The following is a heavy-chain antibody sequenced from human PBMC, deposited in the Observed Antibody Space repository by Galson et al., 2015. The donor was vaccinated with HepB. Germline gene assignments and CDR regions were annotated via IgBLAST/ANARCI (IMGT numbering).Heavy chain of an antibody. D-gene: IGHD6-19*01. V-gene: IGHV3-23*01. J-gene: IGHJ5*02. CDR2: ISGSGGST. CDR1: GFTFSTYA. CDR3: AKVAAVVGTSGWFGP. Sequence: SLRLSCAASGFTFSTYAMSWVRQAPGKGLERVSAISGSGGSTYYADSVKGRFTISRDNSKNTLYLQMNSLRAEDTAVYYCAKVAAVVGTSGWFGPWGQGTLVTVSS.